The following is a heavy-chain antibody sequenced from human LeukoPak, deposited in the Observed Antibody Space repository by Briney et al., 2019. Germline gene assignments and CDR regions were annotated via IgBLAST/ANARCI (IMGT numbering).Heavy chain of an antibody. CDR1: GYTFTGYY. Sequence: GASVKVSSKASGYTFTGYYMHWVRQAPGQGLEWMGWINPNSGGTNYAQKFQGRVTMTRDTSISTAYMDLSRLRSDDTAVYYCATTELGAAAGTGTFDYWGQGTLVTVSS. J-gene: IGHJ4*02. CDR2: INPNSGGT. V-gene: IGHV1-2*02. D-gene: IGHD6-13*01. CDR3: ATTELGAAAGTGTFDY.